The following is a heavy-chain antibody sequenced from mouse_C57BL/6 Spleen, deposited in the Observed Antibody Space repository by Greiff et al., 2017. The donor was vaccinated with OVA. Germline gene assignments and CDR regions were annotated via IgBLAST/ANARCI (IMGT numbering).Heavy chain of an antibody. V-gene: IGHV1-55*01. J-gene: IGHJ2*01. CDR1: GYTFTSYW. Sequence: VQLQQSGAELVKPGASVKMSCKASGYTFTSYWITWVKQRPGQGLEWIGDIYPGSGSTNYNEKFKSKATLTVDTSSSTAYMQLSSLTSEDSAVYFCARCIITGVSTDFDSCGQGATLTVSP. CDR3: ARCIITGVSTDFDS. D-gene: IGHD1-1*01. CDR2: IYPGSGST.